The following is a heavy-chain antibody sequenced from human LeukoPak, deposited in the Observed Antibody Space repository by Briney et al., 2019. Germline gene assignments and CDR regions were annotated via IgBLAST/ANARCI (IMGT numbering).Heavy chain of an antibody. V-gene: IGHV3-30*02. CDR1: GFTFSSYG. CDR3: AEDEGPYQPPEDAFDI. Sequence: GGSLRLSCAASGFTFSSYGMHWVRQAPGKGLEWVAFIRYDGSNKYYADSVKGRFTISRDNSKNTLYLQMNSLRAEDTAVYYCAEDEGPYQPPEDAFDIWGQGTMVTVSS. D-gene: IGHD2-2*01. CDR2: IRYDGSNK. J-gene: IGHJ3*02.